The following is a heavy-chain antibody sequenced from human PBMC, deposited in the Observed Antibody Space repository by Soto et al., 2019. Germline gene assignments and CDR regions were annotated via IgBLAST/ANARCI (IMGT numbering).Heavy chain of an antibody. CDR1: GFTFSSYA. D-gene: IGHD6-19*01. J-gene: IGHJ4*02. V-gene: IGHV3-23*01. CDR3: ASRSSGWYFDY. CDR2: ISGSGGST. Sequence: GGSLRLSCAASGFTFSSYAMNWVRQAPGKGLEWVSVISGSGGSTYYADSVKGRFTISRDNSKNTLYLQMNSLRAEVTAVYYCASRSSGWYFDYWGQGTLVTVSS.